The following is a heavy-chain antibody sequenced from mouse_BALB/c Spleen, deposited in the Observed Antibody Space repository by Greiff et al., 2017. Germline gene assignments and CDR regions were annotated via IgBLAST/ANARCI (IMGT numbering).Heavy chain of an antibody. CDR2: IYPGNSDT. Sequence: EVQLVESGTVLARPGASVKMSCKASGYTFTSYWMHWVKQRPGQGLEWIGAIYPGNSDTSYNQKFKGKAKLTAVTSTSTAYMELSSLTNEDSAVYYCAFTTVVATRYAMDYWGQGTSVTVSS. V-gene: IGHV1-5*01. J-gene: IGHJ4*01. CDR3: AFTTVVATRYAMDY. CDR1: GYTFTSYW. D-gene: IGHD1-1*01.